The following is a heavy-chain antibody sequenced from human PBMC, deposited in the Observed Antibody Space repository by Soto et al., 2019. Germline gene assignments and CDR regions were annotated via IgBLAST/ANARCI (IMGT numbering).Heavy chain of an antibody. V-gene: IGHV4-39*01. CDR3: ARLFFKLGVDRPRLSYFDY. Sequence: GTLYRTCTVSGASIASSHYFGGWIRQPPGKGLEWVGSVYYGGNTYYSPSLKTPVTVSVDTSKSQFSLKLTSVTAADTAVYFCARLFFKLGVDRPRLSYFDYWGPGISVIVSS. J-gene: IGHJ4*02. CDR2: VYYGGNT. CDR1: GASIASSHYF. D-gene: IGHD6-13*01.